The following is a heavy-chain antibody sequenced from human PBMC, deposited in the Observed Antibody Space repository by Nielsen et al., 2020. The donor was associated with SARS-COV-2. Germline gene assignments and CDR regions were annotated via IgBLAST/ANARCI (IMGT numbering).Heavy chain of an antibody. V-gene: IGHV3-30*18. CDR3: AKDFYDSSGYLKLDAFDI. D-gene: IGHD3-22*01. J-gene: IGHJ3*02. CDR2: ISYDGSNK. Sequence: GESLKISCAASAFTFSSHSMNWVRQAPGKGLAWVAVISYDGSNKYYADSVKGRFTISRDNSKNTLYLQMNSLRAEDTAVYYCAKDFYDSSGYLKLDAFDIWGQGTMVTVSS. CDR1: AFTFSSHS.